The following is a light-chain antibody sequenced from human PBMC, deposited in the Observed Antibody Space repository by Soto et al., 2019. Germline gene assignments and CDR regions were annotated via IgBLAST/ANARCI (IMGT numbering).Light chain of an antibody. CDR1: QSISDY. V-gene: IGKV1-39*01. CDR2: GAS. J-gene: IGKJ3*01. CDR3: QESYSLPLT. Sequence: DIPMTQSPSSLSASVGDRVAITCRSSQSISDYLNWYQQKPGKALKLVIYGASNLQSGVPPRFSGSGSGAEFTLTISGLQPADFAIYFCQESYSLPLTFGPGTKV.